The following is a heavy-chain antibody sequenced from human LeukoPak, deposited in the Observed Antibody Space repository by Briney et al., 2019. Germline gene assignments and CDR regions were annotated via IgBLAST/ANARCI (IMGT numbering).Heavy chain of an antibody. CDR3: ARKDSRDYGDYSPALDYYYGMDV. V-gene: IGHV1-69*13. CDR2: IIPIFGTA. J-gene: IGHJ6*02. D-gene: IGHD4-17*01. CDR1: GGTFSSYA. Sequence: SVKVSCKSSGGTFSSYAISWVRQAPGQGLEWMGGIIPIFGTANYAQKFQGRVTITADESTSTAYMELSSLRSEDTAVYYCARKDSRDYGDYSPALDYYYGMDVWGQGTTVTVSS.